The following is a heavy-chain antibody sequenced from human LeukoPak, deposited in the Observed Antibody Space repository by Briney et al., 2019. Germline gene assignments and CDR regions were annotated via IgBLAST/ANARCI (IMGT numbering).Heavy chain of an antibody. J-gene: IGHJ4*02. D-gene: IGHD5-12*01. CDR1: GYTFTGYY. V-gene: IGHV1-2*02. CDR2: INPNSGGT. Sequence: GASVKVSCKASGYTFTGYYMHWVRQATGQGLEWMGWINPNSGGTNYAQKFQDRVTMTRDTSISTAYMELSRLRSDDTAVYYCARPRASGYDRFDYWGQGTLVTVSS. CDR3: ARPRASGYDRFDY.